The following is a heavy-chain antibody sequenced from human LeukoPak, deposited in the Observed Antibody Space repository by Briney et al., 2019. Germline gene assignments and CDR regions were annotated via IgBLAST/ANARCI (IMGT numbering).Heavy chain of an antibody. CDR3: ARAIAVAGTDP. D-gene: IGHD6-19*01. J-gene: IGHJ5*02. CDR1: GFTFSSYW. CDR2: INSDGYSI. Sequence: GGSLRLSCAASGFTFSSYWMHWVRQAPGRGLVWVSRINSDGYSISYADSVKGRFTISRDNAKNTLYLQMNSLRAEDTAVYYCARAIAVAGTDPWGQGTLVTVSS. V-gene: IGHV3-74*01.